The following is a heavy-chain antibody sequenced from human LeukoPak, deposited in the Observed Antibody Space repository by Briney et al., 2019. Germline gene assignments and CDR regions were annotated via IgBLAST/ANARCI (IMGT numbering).Heavy chain of an antibody. D-gene: IGHD3-10*01. CDR1: GFTVSSNY. Sequence: GGSLRLSCAASGFTVSSNYMSWVRQAPGKGLEWVSSISSSSSYIYYADSVKGRFTVSRDNAKNSLYLQMNSLRAEDTAVYYCARGRFYYASGSFNWFDPWGLGTLVTVSS. J-gene: IGHJ5*02. CDR3: ARGRFYYASGSFNWFDP. V-gene: IGHV3-21*04. CDR2: ISSSSSYI.